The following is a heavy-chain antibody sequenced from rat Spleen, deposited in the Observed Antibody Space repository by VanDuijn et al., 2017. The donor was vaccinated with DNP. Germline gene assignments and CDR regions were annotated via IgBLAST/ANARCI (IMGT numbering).Heavy chain of an antibody. CDR2: MSRPTRSS. J-gene: IGHJ2*01. Sequence: EVQLVESGGGLVQPGRSLKLSCVASGLSFRDYDMAWVRQAPPKGLEWVACMSRPTRSSYYRDSVRGRFTVSRDNSTSTLYLQMDSLRSEDTATDYCTRGGTYYFDYWGQGVLVTVSS. CDR3: TRGGTYYFDY. V-gene: IGHV5-20*01. CDR1: GLSFRDYD. D-gene: IGHD4-3*01.